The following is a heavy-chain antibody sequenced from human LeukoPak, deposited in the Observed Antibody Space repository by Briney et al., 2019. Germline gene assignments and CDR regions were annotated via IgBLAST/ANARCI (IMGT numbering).Heavy chain of an antibody. CDR1: GFTFSDHV. Sequence: GSLRLSCAASGFTFSDHVMHWVRQAPDKGLEWVAMISYDGNNKYYADSVKGRFTISRDNSKDTLYLQMNSLRAEDTAVYYCARVHYNFWSGELYYYYGMDVWGQGTTVTVSS. CDR2: ISYDGNNK. V-gene: IGHV3-30-3*01. J-gene: IGHJ6*02. D-gene: IGHD3-3*01. CDR3: ARVHYNFWSGELYYYYGMDV.